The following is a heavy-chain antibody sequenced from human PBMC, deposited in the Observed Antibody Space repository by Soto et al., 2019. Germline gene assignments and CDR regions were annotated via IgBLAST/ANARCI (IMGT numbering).Heavy chain of an antibody. CDR2: LDWDDDK. Sequence: QSGPTLVNPPQTLTLTVTFSGFSLSTSGMCVSWIRQPPGKALEWLALLDWDDDKYYSTSLKTRLTVSEDPSNTQVVRRTTTTDPVDTATYYCARSPLLIDSSSSGFFLLAAAPEYYGIDVWGEGTAGSVSP. V-gene: IGHV2-70*01. CDR1: GFSLSTSGMC. J-gene: IGHJ6*04. D-gene: IGHD6-6*01. CDR3: ARSPLLIDSSSSGFFLLAAAPEYYGIDV.